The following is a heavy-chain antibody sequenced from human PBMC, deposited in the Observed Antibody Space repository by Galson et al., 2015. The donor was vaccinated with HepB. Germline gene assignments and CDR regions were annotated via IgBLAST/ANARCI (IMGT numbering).Heavy chain of an antibody. J-gene: IGHJ3*01. V-gene: IGHV3-30*03. CDR2: ISHDETKK. CDR3: ATVAWVITQGFDL. CDR1: GLTFSTYS. Sequence: SLRLSCAASGLTFSTYSLNWVRQAPVKGLECVAYISHDETKKHYADSVKGRFTVSRDNTKDTLYLQMNNLRADDTAVYYCATVAWVITQGFDLWGQGAMVTVSS. D-gene: IGHD4-23*01.